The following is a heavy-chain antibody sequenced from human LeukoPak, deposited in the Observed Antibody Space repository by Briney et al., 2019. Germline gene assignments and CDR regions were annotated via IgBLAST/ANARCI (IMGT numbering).Heavy chain of an antibody. J-gene: IGHJ1*01. Sequence: SQTLSLTCTVSGGSISSGSYYWSWIRQPAGKGLEWFGRIYTSGSTNYNPSLKSRVTISVDTSKNQFSLKLSSVTAADTAVYYCASTSKNTGCSSSWYAEYFQHWGQGTLVTVSS. CDR2: IYTSGST. V-gene: IGHV4-61*02. CDR1: GGSISSGSYY. D-gene: IGHD6-13*01. CDR3: ASTSKNTGCSSSWYAEYFQH.